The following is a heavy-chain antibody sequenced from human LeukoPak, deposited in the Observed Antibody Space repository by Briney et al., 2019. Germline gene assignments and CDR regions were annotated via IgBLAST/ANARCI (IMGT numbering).Heavy chain of an antibody. CDR1: GGSISSSSYY. CDR3: ASQIAVGGLDY. CDR2: IYYSGGT. V-gene: IGHV4-39*01. D-gene: IGHD6-19*01. J-gene: IGHJ4*02. Sequence: SETLSLTCTVSGGSISSSSYYWGWIRQPPGKGLEWIGSIYYSGGTYYNPSLKSRVTISVDTSKNQFSLKLSSVTAADTAVYYCASQIAVGGLDYWVQGTLVTVSS.